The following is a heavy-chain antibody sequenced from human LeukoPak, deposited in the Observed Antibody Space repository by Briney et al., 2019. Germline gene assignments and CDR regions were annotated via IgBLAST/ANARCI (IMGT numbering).Heavy chain of an antibody. Sequence: SETLSLTCAVYGGSFSGYYWSWIRQPPGKGLEWIGEINHSGSTNYNPSLKSRVTISVDTSENQFSLKLSSVTAADTAVYYCAREIRGNYYFDYWGQGTLVTVSS. D-gene: IGHD1-7*01. CDR2: INHSGST. V-gene: IGHV4-34*01. CDR3: AREIRGNYYFDY. J-gene: IGHJ4*02. CDR1: GGSFSGYY.